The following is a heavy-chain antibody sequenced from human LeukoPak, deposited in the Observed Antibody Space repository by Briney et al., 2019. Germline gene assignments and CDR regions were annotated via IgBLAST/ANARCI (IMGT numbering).Heavy chain of an antibody. CDR1: GFTFPNAW. V-gene: IGHV3-15*01. CDR2: IKNYNDRRTA. CDR3: VTDRGLRPYYFTY. Sequence: GGSLRLSCAASGFTFPNAWIDWVRQAPGKGVEWVGRIKNYNDRRTAEYAAPVKGRFTISRDQSRNTLFLQMDTLKHADVAVYYCVTDRGLRPYYFTYWGQGALVTVSS. D-gene: IGHD3/OR15-3a*01. J-gene: IGHJ1*01.